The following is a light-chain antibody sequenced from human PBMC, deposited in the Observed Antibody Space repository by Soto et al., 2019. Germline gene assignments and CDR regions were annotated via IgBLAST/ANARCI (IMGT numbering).Light chain of an antibody. J-gene: IGLJ1*01. CDR1: SSDVGGYNY. Sequence: QSALTQPASVSGSPGQSITISCTGTSSDVGGYNYVSWYQQHPGKAPKLMIYEVSNRPSGVSNRFSGSKSRNTASLTISGLQAEDEADYYCSSYTSRSTRVFGTGTKVTVL. CDR3: SSYTSRSTRV. V-gene: IGLV2-14*01. CDR2: EVS.